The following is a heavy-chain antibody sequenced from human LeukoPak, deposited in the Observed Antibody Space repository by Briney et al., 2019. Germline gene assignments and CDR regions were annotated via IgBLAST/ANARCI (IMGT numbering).Heavy chain of an antibody. CDR3: SRARGGDGLPFDY. Sequence: GGSLRLSCAASGFTVSNNSMSWVGQAPGTGLEWVSLIYSDGSTSYADSVRGRFTISRDNSKNTLYLHTNSLRAEDTAVYYCSRARGGDGLPFDYWGQGTLVTVSS. CDR1: GFTVSNNS. V-gene: IGHV3-53*01. J-gene: IGHJ4*02. D-gene: IGHD3-16*01. CDR2: IYSDGST.